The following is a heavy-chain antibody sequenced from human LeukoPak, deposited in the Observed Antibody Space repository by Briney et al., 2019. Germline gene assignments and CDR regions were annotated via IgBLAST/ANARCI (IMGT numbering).Heavy chain of an antibody. V-gene: IGHV1-18*01. J-gene: IGHJ4*02. CDR2: ISAYNGNT. Sequence: ASVKVSCKASGYTFTSYGTSWVRQAPGQGLEWMGWISAYNGNTNYAQKLQGRVTMTTDTSTSTAYMELRSLRSDDTAVYYCARMTIFGVVNGLDYWGQGTLVTVSS. CDR1: GYTFTSYG. CDR3: ARMTIFGVVNGLDY. D-gene: IGHD3-3*01.